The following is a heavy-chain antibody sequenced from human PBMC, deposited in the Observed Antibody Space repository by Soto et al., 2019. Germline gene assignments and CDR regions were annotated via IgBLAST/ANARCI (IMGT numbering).Heavy chain of an antibody. V-gene: IGHV1-58*01. Sequence: ASVKVSCKASGFTFTSSAVQWVRQARGQRLEWIGWIVVGSGNTNYAQKFQERVTITRDMSTSTAYMELSSLRSEDTAVYYFGSFLTRDYGGGYYPPAFWGQGTLVT. CDR1: GFTFTSSA. CDR2: IVVGSGNT. CDR3: GSFLTRDYGGGYYPPAF. D-gene: IGHD3-3*01. J-gene: IGHJ3*01.